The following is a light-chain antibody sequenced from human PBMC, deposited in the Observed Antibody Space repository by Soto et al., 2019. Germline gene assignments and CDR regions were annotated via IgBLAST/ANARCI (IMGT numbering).Light chain of an antibody. CDR3: SSYTSRSSNPWV. CDR2: DVS. CDR1: SSDVGGYNY. J-gene: IGLJ1*01. V-gene: IGLV2-14*01. Sequence: QSALTQPASVSGSPGQSITISCTGTSSDVGGYNYVSWYQQHPGKAPKLMIYDVSNRPSGVSNRFSGSKSGNTASLTISGLQAEDEADYYCSSYTSRSSNPWVCGTGTKVTVL.